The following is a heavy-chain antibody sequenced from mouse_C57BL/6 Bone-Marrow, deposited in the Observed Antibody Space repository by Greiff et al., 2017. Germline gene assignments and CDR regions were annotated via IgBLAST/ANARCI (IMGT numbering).Heavy chain of an antibody. V-gene: IGHV1-53*01. CDR3: ARGYSSGYVDYAMDY. Sequence: QVHVKQPGTELVKPGASVKLSCKASGYTFTSYWMHWVKQRPGQGLEWIGNINPSNGGTNYNEKFKSKATLTVDKSSSTAYMQLSSLTSEDSAVYYCARGYSSGYVDYAMDYWGQGTSVTVSS. D-gene: IGHD3-2*02. CDR2: INPSNGGT. CDR1: GYTFTSYW. J-gene: IGHJ4*01.